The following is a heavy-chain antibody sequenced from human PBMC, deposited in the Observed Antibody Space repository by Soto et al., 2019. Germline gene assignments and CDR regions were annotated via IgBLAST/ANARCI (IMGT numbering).Heavy chain of an antibody. Sequence: QVQLVQCGAEVKKPGASVKVSCKASGYTFTSYDINWVRQATGQGLEWMGWMNPNSGNTGYAQKFQGRVTMTRNTSISTAYMELSSLRSEDTAVYYCARSILVHDVYYYYGMDVWGQGTTVTVSS. CDR2: MNPNSGNT. D-gene: IGHD6-6*01. V-gene: IGHV1-8*01. J-gene: IGHJ6*02. CDR1: GYTFTSYD. CDR3: ARSILVHDVYYYYGMDV.